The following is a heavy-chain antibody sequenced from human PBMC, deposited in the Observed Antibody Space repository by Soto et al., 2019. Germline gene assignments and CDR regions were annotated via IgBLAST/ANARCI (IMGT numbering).Heavy chain of an antibody. Sequence: EVQLVESGGGLVKPGGSLRLSCAASGFTFSSYSMNWVRQAPGKGLEWVSSISSSSSYIYYADSVKGRFTISRDNAKNSLYLQMNSLRAEDTAVYYCARDYYYDSSSYYAGFDYWGQGTLVTVSS. CDR3: ARDYYYDSSSYYAGFDY. J-gene: IGHJ4*02. D-gene: IGHD3-22*01. CDR1: GFTFSSYS. CDR2: ISSSSSYI. V-gene: IGHV3-21*01.